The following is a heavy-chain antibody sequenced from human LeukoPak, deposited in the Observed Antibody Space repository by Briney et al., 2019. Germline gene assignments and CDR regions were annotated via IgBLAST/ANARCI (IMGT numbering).Heavy chain of an antibody. Sequence: GASVKVSCKASGGTFSSYAISWVRQAPGQGLELMGGSIPIFGTANYAQKFQGRVTITADESTSTAYMELSILRSEDTAVYSCASLPRPNFWSGLVWGQGTLVTVSP. CDR1: GGTFSSYA. CDR2: SIPIFGTA. V-gene: IGHV1-69*13. D-gene: IGHD3-3*01. J-gene: IGHJ4*02. CDR3: ASLPRPNFWSGLV.